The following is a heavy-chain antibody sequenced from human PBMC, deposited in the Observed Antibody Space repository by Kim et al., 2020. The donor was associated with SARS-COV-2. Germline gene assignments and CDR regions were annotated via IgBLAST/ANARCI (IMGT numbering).Heavy chain of an antibody. Sequence: SETLSLTCAVYGGSFSGYYWSWIRQPPGKGLEWIGEINHSGSTNYNSSLKSRVTISVDTSKNQFSLKLSSVTAADTAVYYCARVGPYDILTGYYIYYFDYWGQGTLVTVSS. CDR1: GGSFSGYY. CDR3: ARVGPYDILTGYYIYYFDY. CDR2: INHSGST. J-gene: IGHJ4*02. V-gene: IGHV4-34*01. D-gene: IGHD3-9*01.